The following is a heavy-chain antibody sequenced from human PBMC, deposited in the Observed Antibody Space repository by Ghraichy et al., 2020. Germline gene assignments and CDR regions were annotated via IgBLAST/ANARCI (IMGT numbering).Heavy chain of an antibody. CDR3: ASLDLEDY. CDR2: INHSGST. Sequence: SETLSLTCAVYGGSFSGYYWSWIRQPPGKGLEWIGEINHSGSTNYNPSLKSRVTISVDTSKNQFSLKLSSVTAADTAVYYCASLDLEDYWGQGTLVTVSS. J-gene: IGHJ4*02. D-gene: IGHD1-1*01. CDR1: GGSFSGYY. V-gene: IGHV4-34*01.